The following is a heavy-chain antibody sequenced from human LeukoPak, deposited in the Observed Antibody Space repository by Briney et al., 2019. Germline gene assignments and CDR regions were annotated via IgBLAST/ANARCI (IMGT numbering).Heavy chain of an antibody. D-gene: IGHD6-6*01. CDR2: ISSNGGST. V-gene: IGHV3-64*05. CDR3: VKGTGRIAARHHFDY. Sequence: PGGSLRLSCSASGFTFSTYAMNWVRQAPGKGLEYVSGISSNGGSTYYADSVKGRLTISRDNSKNTLYVEMSSLRPEDTAVYYCVKGTGRIAARHHFDYWGQGTLVTVSS. CDR1: GFTFSTYA. J-gene: IGHJ4*02.